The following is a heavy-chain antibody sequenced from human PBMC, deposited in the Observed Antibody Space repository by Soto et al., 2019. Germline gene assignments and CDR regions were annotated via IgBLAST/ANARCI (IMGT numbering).Heavy chain of an antibody. D-gene: IGHD3-10*01. CDR3: ARGLAMVRGEKDYYYYYGMDV. Sequence: ASVKVSCKASGGTFSSYAISWVRQAPGQGLEWMGGIIPIFGTANYAQKFQGRVTITADESTSTAYMELSSLRSEDTAVYYCARGLAMVRGEKDYYYYYGMDVWGQGTTVTVSS. J-gene: IGHJ6*02. V-gene: IGHV1-69*13. CDR2: IIPIFGTA. CDR1: GGTFSSYA.